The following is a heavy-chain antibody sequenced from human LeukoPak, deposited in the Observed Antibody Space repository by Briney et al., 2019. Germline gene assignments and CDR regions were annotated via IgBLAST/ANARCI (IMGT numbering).Heavy chain of an antibody. CDR1: GGSISSGDYY. Sequence: PSETLSLTCTVSGGSISSGDYYWSWIRQPPGKGLAWIGYIYYSGSTYYNPSLKSRVTISVDTSKNQFSLKLSSVTAADTAVYYCAREPPTFWSGYSDAFDIWGQGTMVTVSS. J-gene: IGHJ3*02. CDR3: AREPPTFWSGYSDAFDI. V-gene: IGHV4-30-4*08. D-gene: IGHD3-3*01. CDR2: IYYSGST.